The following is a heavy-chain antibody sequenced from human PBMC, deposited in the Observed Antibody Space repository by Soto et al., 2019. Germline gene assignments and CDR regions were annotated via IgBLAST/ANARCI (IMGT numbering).Heavy chain of an antibody. CDR2: ISYDGSNK. CDR3: AKDRLAAAGTMGYYYYYGMDV. V-gene: IGHV3-30*18. D-gene: IGHD6-13*01. Sequence: GGSLRLSCAAPGFTFSSYGMHWVRQAPGKGLEWVAVISYDGSNKYYADSVKGRFTISRDNSKNTLYLQMNSLRAEDTAVYYCAKDRLAAAGTMGYYYYYGMDVWGQGTTVTVSS. CDR1: GFTFSSYG. J-gene: IGHJ6*02.